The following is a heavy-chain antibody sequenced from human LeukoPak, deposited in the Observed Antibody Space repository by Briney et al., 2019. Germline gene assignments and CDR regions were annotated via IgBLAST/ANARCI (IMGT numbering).Heavy chain of an antibody. V-gene: IGHV3-11*04. Sequence: GGSLRLSCAASGFTFSDYYMSWIRQAPGKGLEWVSYISSSGSMISDADSVKGRFTISRDNAKKSLYLQMNSLRAEDTAVYYCARDYSESRWPSYHYFDYWGQGTLVTVSS. D-gene: IGHD3-22*01. CDR2: ISSSGSMI. J-gene: IGHJ4*02. CDR3: ARDYSESRWPSYHYFDY. CDR1: GFTFSDYY.